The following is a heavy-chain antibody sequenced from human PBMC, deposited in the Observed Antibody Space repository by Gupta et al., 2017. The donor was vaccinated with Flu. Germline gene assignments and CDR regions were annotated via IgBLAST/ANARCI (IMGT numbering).Heavy chain of an antibody. D-gene: IGHD3-16*01. J-gene: IGHJ6*02. V-gene: IGHV3-9*01. CDR3: AKDPLITQGGNYYYGMDV. Sequence: KGLEWVSGISWNSGSIGYADSVKGRFTISRDNAKNSLYLQMNSLRAEGTALYYCAKDPLITQGGNYYYGMDVWGQGTTVTVSS. CDR2: ISWNSGSI.